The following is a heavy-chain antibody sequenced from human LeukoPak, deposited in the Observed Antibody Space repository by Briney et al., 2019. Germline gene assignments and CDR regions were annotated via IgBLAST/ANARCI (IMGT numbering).Heavy chain of an antibody. CDR3: ARRRTGTTHNWFDP. D-gene: IGHD1-1*01. Sequence: SETLSLTCSVSGGSIRSYFWSWIRQSPGKGLEWIGNFYTSANTNYNPSLKSRVTISVDTSKNQFSLRLTSVTAADTAVYFCARRRTGTTHNWFDPWGRGILVTVSS. J-gene: IGHJ5*02. CDR1: GGSIRSYF. V-gene: IGHV4-4*09. CDR2: FYTSANT.